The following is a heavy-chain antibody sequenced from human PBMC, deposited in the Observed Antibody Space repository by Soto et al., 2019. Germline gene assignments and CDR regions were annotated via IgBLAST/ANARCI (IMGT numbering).Heavy chain of an antibody. D-gene: IGHD4-17*01. CDR2: IRGSGTTT. J-gene: IGHJ3*01. CDR3: AKDPNGYYICAFDF. CDR1: GFTFSIYA. Sequence: QTGGSLRLSCAASGFTFSIYALTWVRQAPGKGLEWVSSIRGSGTTTYFADSVKGRFTTSRDNSKNTMYLQMTSLRAEDTAVYYCAKDPNGYYICAFDFWDQGTMVTVSS. V-gene: IGHV3-23*01.